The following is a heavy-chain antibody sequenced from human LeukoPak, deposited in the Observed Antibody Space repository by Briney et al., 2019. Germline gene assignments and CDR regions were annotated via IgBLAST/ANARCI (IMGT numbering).Heavy chain of an antibody. CDR2: IYHSGST. Sequence: PSETLSLTCTVSGGSISSGTYYWGWIRQPPGKGLEWIGSIYHSGSTYYNPSLKSRVTISVDTSKNQFSLRLSSLTAADTALYYCARDRKYYYHMDVWVKGTTLTVSS. D-gene: IGHD1-14*01. CDR3: ARDRKYYYHMDV. CDR1: GGSISSGTYY. V-gene: IGHV4-39*07. J-gene: IGHJ6*03.